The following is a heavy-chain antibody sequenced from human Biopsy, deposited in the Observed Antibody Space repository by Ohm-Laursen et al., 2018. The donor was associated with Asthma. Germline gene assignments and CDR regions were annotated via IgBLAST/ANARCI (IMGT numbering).Heavy chain of an antibody. CDR2: ISYGGKT. CDR3: AKRITIFGVIQKDHGMDA. D-gene: IGHD3-3*01. Sequence: SQTLSLTCTVSGGSMTHTSYYWDWIRQAPGKGLEWIGYISYGGKTSYNPSLKNRITISRNTSKNQFSLRLTSVTAADAAVYFCAKRITIFGVIQKDHGMDAWGQGTTVSVSS. J-gene: IGHJ6*02. CDR1: GGSMTHTSYY. V-gene: IGHV4-39*01.